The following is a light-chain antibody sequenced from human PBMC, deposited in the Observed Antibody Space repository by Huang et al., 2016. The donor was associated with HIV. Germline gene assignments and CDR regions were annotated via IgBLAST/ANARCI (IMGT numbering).Light chain of an antibody. CDR3: QQYFMSPPLT. V-gene: IGKV1-NL1*01. CDR1: QGISNS. J-gene: IGKJ4*01. CDR2: AAS. Sequence: DIQMTQSPSSLSASVGDRVTITCRASQGISNSLAWYQQKPGRAPKLLLCAASRLGSGVPSRVSGRGSGTDYTLTISRLQPEDFATYYCQQYFMSPPLTFGGGTKVEIK.